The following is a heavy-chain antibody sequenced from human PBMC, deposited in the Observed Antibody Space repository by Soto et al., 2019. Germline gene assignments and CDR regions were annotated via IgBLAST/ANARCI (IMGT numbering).Heavy chain of an antibody. V-gene: IGHV3-64*01. CDR1: GFTFSNYA. Sequence: EVQLVESGGGLVQPGGSLRLSCAASGFTFSNYAMHWVRQAPGKGLEYVSTITSNGHSTDYANSVKGRFTISRDNSMNTLYLQMGSLRSEDMAVYYWGRGSNGYHFDYWGQGTLVTVSS. CDR2: ITSNGHST. CDR3: GRGSNGYHFDY. D-gene: IGHD5-12*01. J-gene: IGHJ4*02.